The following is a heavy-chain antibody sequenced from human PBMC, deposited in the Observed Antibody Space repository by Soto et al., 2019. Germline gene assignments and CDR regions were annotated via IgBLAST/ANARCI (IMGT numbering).Heavy chain of an antibody. D-gene: IGHD6-19*01. V-gene: IGHV3-23*01. CDR1: GFTFSSYA. CDR2: ISGSGGST. Sequence: GGSLRLSCAASGFTFSSYAMSWVRQAPGKGLEWVSAISGSGGSTYYADSVKGRFTISRDNSKNTLYLQMNSLRAEDTAVYYCANVRYSSGWHRLDYWGQGTLVTVSS. CDR3: ANVRYSSGWHRLDY. J-gene: IGHJ4*02.